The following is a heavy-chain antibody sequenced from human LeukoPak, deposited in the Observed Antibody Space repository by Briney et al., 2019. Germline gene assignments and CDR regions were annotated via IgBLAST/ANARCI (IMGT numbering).Heavy chain of an antibody. Sequence: GASVKVSCKASGYTFTSYDINWVRQATGQGLEWMGWMNPNSGNTGYAQKFQGRITITRNTSISTAYMELSSLRSEDTAVYYCARGSLAAGTKGYYYYYMDVWGKGTTVTVSS. V-gene: IGHV1-8*03. CDR2: MNPNSGNT. J-gene: IGHJ6*03. D-gene: IGHD6-13*01. CDR1: GYTFTSYD. CDR3: ARGSLAAGTKGYYYYYMDV.